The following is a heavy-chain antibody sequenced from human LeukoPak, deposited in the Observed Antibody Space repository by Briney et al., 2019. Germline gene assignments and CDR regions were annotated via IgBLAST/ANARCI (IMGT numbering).Heavy chain of an antibody. CDR3: ARVWGASQNFDY. V-gene: IGHV4-59*01. CDR2: IYYSGST. Sequence: SETLSLTCTVSGGSISSYYWSWLRQPPGKGLEWIGYIYYSGSTNYNPSLKSRVTISVDTSKNQFSLKLSSVTAADTAVYYCARVWGASQNFDYWGQGTLVTVSS. CDR1: GGSISSYY. D-gene: IGHD1-26*01. J-gene: IGHJ4*02.